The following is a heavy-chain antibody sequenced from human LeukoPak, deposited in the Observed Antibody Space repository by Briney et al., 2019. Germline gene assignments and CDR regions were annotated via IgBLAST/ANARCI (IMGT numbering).Heavy chain of an antibody. J-gene: IGHJ5*02. CDR2: INSDGSST. V-gene: IGHV3-74*01. Sequence: GGSLRLSCAASGFTFSSYWMHWVRQAPGKGLVWVSRINSDGSSTSYADSVKGRFTISRDNAKNSLYLQMNSLRAEDTAVYYCARGYYYGSGTLGPFDPWGQGTLVTVSS. CDR3: ARGYYYGSGTLGPFDP. CDR1: GFTFSSYW. D-gene: IGHD3-10*01.